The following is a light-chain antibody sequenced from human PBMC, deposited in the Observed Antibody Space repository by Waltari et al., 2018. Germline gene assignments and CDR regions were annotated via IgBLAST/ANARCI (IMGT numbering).Light chain of an antibody. CDR3: MQGTHWPWT. Sequence: VVMTQSPLSLPVTLGQPASISCRSSQSLVHSDGKTYLNWFHQRPGQSPRRLIYKVSNRDSGGPDRFSGSGSGTDFTLKISRVEAEDVGVYYCMQGTHWPWTFGQGTKVEIK. CDR2: KVS. CDR1: QSLVHSDGKTY. V-gene: IGKV2-30*02. J-gene: IGKJ1*01.